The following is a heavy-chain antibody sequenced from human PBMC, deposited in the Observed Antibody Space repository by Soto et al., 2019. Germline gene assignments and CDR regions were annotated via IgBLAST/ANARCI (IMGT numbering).Heavy chain of an antibody. V-gene: IGHV3-23*01. CDR1: GFTFNTYP. D-gene: IGHD3-10*01. Sequence: HPGGSLRLSCATSGFTFNTYPMTWVRQAPGKGLEWVSSISSTAGRTSSYADSVKGRFAISRDFSDNTVYLQMNNLRVDDTAVYFCAKGVLSFHYGMEVWRQRTTVTVSS. J-gene: IGHJ6*02. CDR3: AKGVLSFHYGMEV. CDR2: ISSTAGRTS.